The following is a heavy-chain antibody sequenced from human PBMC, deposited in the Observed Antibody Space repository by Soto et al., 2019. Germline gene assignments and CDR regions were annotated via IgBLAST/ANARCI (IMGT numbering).Heavy chain of an antibody. Sequence: GRSLILSCSASGFIFSSYSIYWVRQAPGRRLEYVSAISGNGCITYYADSVKGRFTISRDNSKKKLYLQTTSLRAEDTAVYYCVKGGYSSGYGAIAIWGEGTKVTVSS. CDR1: GFIFSSYS. J-gene: IGHJ3*02. D-gene: IGHD5-18*01. CDR2: ISGNGCIT. V-gene: IGHV3-64D*06. CDR3: VKGGYSSGYGAIAI.